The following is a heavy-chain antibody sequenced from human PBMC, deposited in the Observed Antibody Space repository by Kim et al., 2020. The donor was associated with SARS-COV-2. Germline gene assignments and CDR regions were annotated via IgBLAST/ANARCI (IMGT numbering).Heavy chain of an antibody. Sequence: GGSLRLSCAASGFTFSSYAMHWVRQAPGKGLEWVAVISYDGSNKYYADSVKGRFTISRDNSKNTLYLQMNSLRAEDTAVYYCASPRRGGYNYYFDSWGLGTLVTVSS. J-gene: IGHJ4*02. CDR2: ISYDGSNK. CDR1: GFTFSSYA. CDR3: ASPRRGGYNYYFDS. D-gene: IGHD5-12*01. V-gene: IGHV3-30*04.